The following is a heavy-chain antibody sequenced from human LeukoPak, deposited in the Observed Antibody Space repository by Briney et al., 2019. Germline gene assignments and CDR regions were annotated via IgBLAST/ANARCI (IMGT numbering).Heavy chain of an antibody. Sequence: GGSLRLSCAASGFTFSSYWMSWVRQAPGKGLEWVSAITSSGGSTYYGDSVKGRFTISRDNAQNSLFLQMNSLRAEDTAVYYCVRDQGGAVSYWGQGTLVTVSS. V-gene: IGHV3-23*01. D-gene: IGHD3-16*01. CDR2: ITSSGGST. J-gene: IGHJ4*02. CDR1: GFTFSSYW. CDR3: VRDQGGAVSY.